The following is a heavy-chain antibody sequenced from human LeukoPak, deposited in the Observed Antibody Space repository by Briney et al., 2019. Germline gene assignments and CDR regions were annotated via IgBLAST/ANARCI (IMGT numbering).Heavy chain of an antibody. Sequence: SETLSLTCTVSGGSISSTSYYWGWIRQPPGKGLEWIGSIYHSGRTYYNPSLKSRVTISVDTSKNQFSLKLSSVTAADTAVYYCARQLLYYYDSSGYLYYFDYWGQGTLVTVSS. CDR2: IYHSGRT. CDR3: ARQLLYYYDSSGYLYYFDY. CDR1: GGSISSTSYY. D-gene: IGHD3-22*01. V-gene: IGHV4-39*01. J-gene: IGHJ4*02.